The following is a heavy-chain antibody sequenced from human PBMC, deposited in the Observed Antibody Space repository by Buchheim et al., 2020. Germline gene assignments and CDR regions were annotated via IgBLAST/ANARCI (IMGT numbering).Heavy chain of an antibody. V-gene: IGHV1-46*03. CDR1: GYTFTSYY. J-gene: IGHJ6*02. D-gene: IGHD6-6*01. Sequence: QVQLVQSGAEVKKPGASVKVSCKASGYTFTSYYMHWVRQAPGQGLEWTGIINPSGGSTSYAQKFQGRVTMTRDTSTSTVYMELSSLRSEDTAVYYCARTGPRLGLAARYYYYGMDVWGQGTT. CDR3: ARTGPRLGLAARYYYYGMDV. CDR2: INPSGGST.